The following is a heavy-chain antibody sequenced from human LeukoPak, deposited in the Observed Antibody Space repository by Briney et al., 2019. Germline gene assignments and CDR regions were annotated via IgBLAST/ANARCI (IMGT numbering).Heavy chain of an antibody. CDR3: ARDPGGSYYYDY. D-gene: IGHD1-26*01. J-gene: IGHJ4*02. CDR1: GFTFSSYA. V-gene: IGHV3-30-3*01. CDR2: ISYDGSNR. Sequence: GRSLRLSCAASGFTFSSYAMHWVRQAPGKGLEWVAVISYDGSNRYYADSVKGRFTISRDISKNTLYLQMNSLRAEDTAVYYCARDPGGSYYYDYWGQGTLVTVSS.